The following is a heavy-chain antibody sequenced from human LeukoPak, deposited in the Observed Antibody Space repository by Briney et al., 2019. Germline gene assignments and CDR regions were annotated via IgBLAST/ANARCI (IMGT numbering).Heavy chain of an antibody. V-gene: IGHV4-34*01. Sequence: SETLSLTCAVYGGSFSGYYWSWIRQPPGKGLEWIGEINHSGSTNYNPSLKSRVTISVDTSKNQFSLKLSSVTAADTAVYYCARWAHPYSGSYFDYWGQGTLVTVSS. CDR3: ARWAHPYSGSYFDY. D-gene: IGHD1-26*01. CDR1: GGSFSGYY. CDR2: INHSGST. J-gene: IGHJ4*02.